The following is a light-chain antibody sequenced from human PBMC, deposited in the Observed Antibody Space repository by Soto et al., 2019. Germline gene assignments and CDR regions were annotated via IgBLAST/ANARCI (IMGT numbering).Light chain of an antibody. J-gene: IGKJ1*01. CDR1: QSISSSY. V-gene: IGKV3-20*01. Sequence: EIVLTQSPGTLSLSPGERATLSGRASQSISSSYLAWYQQKPGQAPRLLIYDASSRATGIPDRFRGSVSGIEFNLTISGLEPEDFAVYYCHQYGRSAWTFGQGTKVEIK. CDR2: DAS. CDR3: HQYGRSAWT.